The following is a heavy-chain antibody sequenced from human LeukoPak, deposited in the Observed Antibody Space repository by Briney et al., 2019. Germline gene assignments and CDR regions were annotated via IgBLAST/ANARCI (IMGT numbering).Heavy chain of an antibody. V-gene: IGHV1-2*06. J-gene: IGHJ5*02. CDR2: INPNSGGT. CDR1: GYIFTGYY. Sequence: ASVKVSCKASGYIFTGYYIHWVRQAPGQGLEWMGRINPNSGGTNFVQKFQGRVTMTRDTSISTAYMELSRLTSDDTAVYYCARDPWGGDIVVVPAAIHDPWGQGTLVTVSS. D-gene: IGHD2-2*01. CDR3: ARDPWGGDIVVVPAAIHDP.